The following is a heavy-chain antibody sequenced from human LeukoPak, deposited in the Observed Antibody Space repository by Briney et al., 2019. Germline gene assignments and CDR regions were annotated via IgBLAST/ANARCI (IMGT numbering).Heavy chain of an antibody. Sequence: GGSLRLSCEASGFTFGDYSMSWVRQAPGKELSWVGFIRKKAYGGTTEYAASVKGRFTISRDDSISIVYLQMNNLKTEDTAVYYCTRNDSPGPNWGQGTLVTVSS. D-gene: IGHD2-15*01. CDR2: IRKKAYGGTT. CDR3: TRNDSPGPN. V-gene: IGHV3-49*04. CDR1: GFTFGDYS. J-gene: IGHJ4*02.